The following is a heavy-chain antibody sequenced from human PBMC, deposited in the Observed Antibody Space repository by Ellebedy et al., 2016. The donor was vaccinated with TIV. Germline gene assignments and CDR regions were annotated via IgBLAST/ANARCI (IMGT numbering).Heavy chain of an antibody. CDR1: GGSIRSYY. V-gene: IGHV4-4*07. Sequence: SETLSLTCTVSGGSIRSYYWDWIRQPAGKGLEWIGRTYTSGSTNYNPSLKSRVTMSVDMSKNHLSLRLSSVTAADTAVYFCARDMRIYYGSGSPEGYYKYYYAMDVWGQGTTVTVSS. CDR2: TYTSGST. D-gene: IGHD3-10*01. J-gene: IGHJ6*02. CDR3: ARDMRIYYGSGSPEGYYKYYYAMDV.